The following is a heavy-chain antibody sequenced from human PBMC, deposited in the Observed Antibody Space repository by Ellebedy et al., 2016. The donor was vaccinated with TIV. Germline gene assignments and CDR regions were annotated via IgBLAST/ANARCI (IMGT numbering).Heavy chain of an antibody. CDR3: AIRPLNYYGSGSLHGY. CDR2: ISGSGGST. D-gene: IGHD3-10*01. Sequence: GESLKISXAASGFTFSSYAMSWVRQAPGKGLEWVSAISGSGGSTYYADSVKGRFTISRDNSKNTLYLQMNSLRAEDTAVYYCAIRPLNYYGSGSLHGYWGQGTLVTVSS. CDR1: GFTFSSYA. J-gene: IGHJ4*02. V-gene: IGHV3-23*01.